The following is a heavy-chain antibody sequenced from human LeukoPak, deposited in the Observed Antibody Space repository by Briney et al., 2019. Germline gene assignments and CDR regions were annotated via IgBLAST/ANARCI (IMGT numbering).Heavy chain of an antibody. CDR2: IYPGDSDT. Sequence: GESLKISCKGSGYSITSYWIGWVRQVPGKGLEWMGIIYPGDSDTRYSPSFQGQVTISADKSISTAYLQWSSLKASDTAMYYCALLLYCSSTSCYATEYFQHWGQGTLVTVSS. CDR1: GYSITSYW. V-gene: IGHV5-51*01. CDR3: ALLLYCSSTSCYATEYFQH. D-gene: IGHD2-2*01. J-gene: IGHJ1*01.